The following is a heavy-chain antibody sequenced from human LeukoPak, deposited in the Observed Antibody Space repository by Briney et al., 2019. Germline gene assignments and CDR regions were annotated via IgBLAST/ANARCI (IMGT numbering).Heavy chain of an antibody. CDR2: IYPGDSDT. CDR1: GYSFTSYW. D-gene: IGHD3-22*01. V-gene: IGHV5-51*01. CDR3: ARSLGGYYDSSGPPDY. J-gene: IGHJ4*02. Sequence: GESLKISCKGSGYSFTSYWIGWVRQLPGKGLEWMGIIYPGDSDTRYSPSFQGQVTISADKSISTAYLQWSSLKASDTAMYYCARSLGGYYDSSGPPDYWGQGTLVTVSS.